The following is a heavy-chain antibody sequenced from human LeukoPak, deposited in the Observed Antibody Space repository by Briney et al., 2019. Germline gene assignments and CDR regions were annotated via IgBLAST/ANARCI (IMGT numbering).Heavy chain of an antibody. CDR2: ISSSSSYI. J-gene: IGHJ4*02. CDR1: GFTFSSYS. Sequence: GGSLRLSCAASGFTFSSYSMNWVRQAPGKGLEWVSSISSSSSYIYYADSVKGRFTISRDNAKNSLYPQMNSLRAEDTAVYYCARESRNDYVWGSYRFLDYWGQGTLVTVSS. D-gene: IGHD3-16*02. CDR3: ARESRNDYVWGSYRFLDY. V-gene: IGHV3-21*01.